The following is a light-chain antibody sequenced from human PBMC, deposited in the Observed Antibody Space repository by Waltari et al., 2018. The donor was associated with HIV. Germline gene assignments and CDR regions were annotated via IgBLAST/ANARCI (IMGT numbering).Light chain of an antibody. J-gene: IGLJ1*01. CDR2: DNS. CDR3: GTWYTSLSAWI. CDR1: SSNLATNY. Sequence: QSVLTQPPSVSATPGQTVTISCSGSSSNLATNYVSWYQHFPGTFPKFLSYDNSKRSSGTPVRCSAATRGTASTLDISGLQTGDEVNDYCGTWYTSLSAWIFGTGTKVTVL. V-gene: IGLV1-51*01.